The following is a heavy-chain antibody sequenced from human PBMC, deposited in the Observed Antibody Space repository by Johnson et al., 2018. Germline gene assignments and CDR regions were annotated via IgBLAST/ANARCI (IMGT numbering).Heavy chain of an antibody. D-gene: IGHD3-10*01. Sequence: QVQLQESGPGLVKXSETLSLTCTVSGGSISSYYWSWIRQPPGKGLEWIGYIFHSGSTNYNPSTKSRVTMSVDTSKNQFSLRLSSVTAADTAVYYCARADRGYYYYYIDVWGKGTTVTVSS. CDR2: IFHSGST. V-gene: IGHV4-59*01. CDR3: ARADRGYYYYYIDV. J-gene: IGHJ6*03. CDR1: GGSISSYY.